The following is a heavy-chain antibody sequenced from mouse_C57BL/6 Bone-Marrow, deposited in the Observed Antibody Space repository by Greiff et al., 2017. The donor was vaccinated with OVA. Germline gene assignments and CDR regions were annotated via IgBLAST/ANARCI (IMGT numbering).Heavy chain of an antibody. J-gene: IGHJ4*01. CDR3: TRDLTGPSMDY. CDR1: GFTFSSYA. V-gene: IGHV5-9-1*02. Sequence: EVNVVESGEGLVKPGGSLKLSCAASGFTFSSYAMSWVRQTPEKRLEWVAYISSGGDYIYYADTVKGRFTISRDNARNTLYLQMSSLKSEDTAMYYCTRDLTGPSMDYWGQGTSVTVSS. D-gene: IGHD4-1*01. CDR2: ISSGGDYI.